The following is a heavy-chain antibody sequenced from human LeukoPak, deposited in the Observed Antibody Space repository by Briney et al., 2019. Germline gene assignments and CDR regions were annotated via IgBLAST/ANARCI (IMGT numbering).Heavy chain of an antibody. D-gene: IGHD2-2*01. CDR1: GFTFSSYW. Sequence: GGSLRLSCAASGFTFSSYWMHWVRQAPGRGLVWVSRINSDGSSTSYADSVKGRFTISRDNAKNTLYLQMNSLRAEDTAVCYCARFYCSSTSCLEDYWGQGTLVTVSS. CDR3: ARFYCSSTSCLEDY. V-gene: IGHV3-74*01. CDR2: INSDGSST. J-gene: IGHJ4*02.